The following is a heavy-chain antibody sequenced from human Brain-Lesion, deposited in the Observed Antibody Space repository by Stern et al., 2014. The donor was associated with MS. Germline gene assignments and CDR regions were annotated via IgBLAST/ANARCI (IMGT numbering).Heavy chain of an antibody. CDR3: ARFPASRPHVFDS. CDR2: SDHRGST. J-gene: IGHJ4*02. D-gene: IGHD6-13*01. V-gene: IGHV4-4*02. CDR1: GGSISSSNW. Sequence: VQLVESGPGLVKPSGTLSLTCAVSGGSISSSNWWSWVRQSPGKGLEWIGESDHRGSTIYNPSLKSGVTVQVDKPKTRFPRNLGSVPAADTAVYFCARFPASRPHVFDSWGQGTLVTVSS.